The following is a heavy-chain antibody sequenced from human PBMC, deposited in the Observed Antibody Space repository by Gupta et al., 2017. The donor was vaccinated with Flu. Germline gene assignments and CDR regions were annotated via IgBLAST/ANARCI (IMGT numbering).Heavy chain of an antibody. CDR2: IYSGGST. V-gene: IGHV3-66*02. Sequence: EVQLVESGGGLVQPGGSLRLSCAASGFTVSSNYMNWVRQAPGKGLEWVSVIYSGGSTYYADSVKGRFTISRDNSKNTLYLQMNSLRAEDTAVYYCARDYGDYVRPGGAFDIWGQGTMVTVSS. CDR1: GFTVSSNY. D-gene: IGHD4-17*01. J-gene: IGHJ3*02. CDR3: ARDYGDYVRPGGAFDI.